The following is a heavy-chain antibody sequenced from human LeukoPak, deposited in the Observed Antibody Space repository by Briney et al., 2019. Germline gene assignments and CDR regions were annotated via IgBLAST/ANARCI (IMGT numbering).Heavy chain of an antibody. CDR2: INTDGTVT. J-gene: IGHJ4*02. Sequence: AGGSLRLSCAASGVTFSKYWMLWVRQAPGKGLESVSRINTDGTVTTYADSVKGRFTVSRDNADNTMFLQMNSVRDEDTAVYYCATKQWLAPPPDSWGQGTPFTVSS. CDR1: GVTFSKYW. CDR3: ATKQWLAPPPDS. V-gene: IGHV3-74*01. D-gene: IGHD6-19*01.